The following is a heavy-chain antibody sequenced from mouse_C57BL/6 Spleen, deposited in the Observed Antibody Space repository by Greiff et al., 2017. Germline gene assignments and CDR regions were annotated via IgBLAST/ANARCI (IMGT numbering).Heavy chain of an antibody. CDR2: IAPSDSYP. Sequence: QVQLKQPGAELVMPGASVKLSCKASGYTFTSYWMHWVKQRPGQGLEWIGEIAPSDSYPNYNQKFTGKSTLTVDKSSITAYMQLSSLTSEDAAVYYCARRLRHFDYWGQGTTLTVSS. CDR1: GYTFTSYW. D-gene: IGHD1-2*01. V-gene: IGHV1-69*01. J-gene: IGHJ2*01. CDR3: ARRLRHFDY.